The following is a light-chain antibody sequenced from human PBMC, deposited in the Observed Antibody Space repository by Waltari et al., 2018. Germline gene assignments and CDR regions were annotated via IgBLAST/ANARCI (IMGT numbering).Light chain of an antibody. CDR3: QQYGSPPRT. J-gene: IGKJ1*01. CDR2: DAS. CDR1: QIISSNF. Sequence: EIVLTQSPGTLSLSPGERATLACRASQIISSNFLAWYQKKPGQAPRLLIFDASSRATGIPDRFSGSGSGTDFTLTISRLDPEDFAVYYCQQYGSPPRTFGQGTKVEIK. V-gene: IGKV3-20*01.